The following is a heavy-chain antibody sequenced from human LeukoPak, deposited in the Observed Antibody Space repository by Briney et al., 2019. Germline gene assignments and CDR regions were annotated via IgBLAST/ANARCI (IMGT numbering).Heavy chain of an antibody. Sequence: GGSLRLSCAASGFTFSTYAMSWVRQAPGVGLEWVSAIDGGGGRTWHADSVRGRFTISRDNSKNTLFMQMNSLRAEDTAVYYCAKDFYDSSGSRYDYWGQGTLVTVSS. D-gene: IGHD3-22*01. CDR1: GFTFSTYA. J-gene: IGHJ4*02. CDR2: IDGGGGRT. CDR3: AKDFYDSSGSRYDY. V-gene: IGHV3-23*01.